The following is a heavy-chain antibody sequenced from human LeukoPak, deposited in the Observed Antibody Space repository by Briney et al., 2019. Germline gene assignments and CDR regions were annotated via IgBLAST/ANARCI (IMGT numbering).Heavy chain of an antibody. CDR3: ARVGRYFVVVPAAIHYYYMDV. V-gene: IGHV3-7*01. J-gene: IGHJ6*03. CDR2: IKQDGNEK. Sequence: PGGSLRLSCAASGFTFSSYWMSWVRQAPGKGLEWVANIKQDGNEKYYVDSVKGRFTISRDNAKNSLYLQMNSLRAEDTAVYYCARVGRYFVVVPAAIHYYYMDVWGKGTTVTVSS. CDR1: GFTFSSYW. D-gene: IGHD2-2*01.